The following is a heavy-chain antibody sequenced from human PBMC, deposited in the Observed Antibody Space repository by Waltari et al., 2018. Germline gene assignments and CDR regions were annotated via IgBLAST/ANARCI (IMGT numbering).Heavy chain of an antibody. CDR1: DVPFRHYA. D-gene: IGHD3-3*01. V-gene: IGHV3-23*01. Sequence: DVQLLESGGKLVQPGGSLRLYCAGSDVPFRHYAMNWVRHSPGKGLECVATISSTGDRIYYTDSVKGRFTISRDNSNNTLYLQMARLKVEDSALYYCAKDRSAYYDLPNSPFDHWGQGTLVSVSS. CDR3: AKDRSAYYDLPNSPFDH. J-gene: IGHJ4*02. CDR2: ISSTGDRI.